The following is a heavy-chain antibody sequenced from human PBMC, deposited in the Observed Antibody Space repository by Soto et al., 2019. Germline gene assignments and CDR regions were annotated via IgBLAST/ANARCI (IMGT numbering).Heavy chain of an antibody. CDR2: ISGSGGST. D-gene: IGHD2-2*01. V-gene: IGHV3-23*01. CDR3: AKKYCSSTSCYFGDYRHYVPAY. J-gene: IGHJ1*01. Sequence: PGRYLRLSCAASGFTFSSHAMSWVRQAPGKGLEWVSAISGSGGSTYYADSVKGRFTISRDNSKNTLYLQMNSLRAEDTAVYYCAKKYCSSTSCYFGDYRHYVPAYCGQGTLVTVSS. CDR1: GFTFSSHA.